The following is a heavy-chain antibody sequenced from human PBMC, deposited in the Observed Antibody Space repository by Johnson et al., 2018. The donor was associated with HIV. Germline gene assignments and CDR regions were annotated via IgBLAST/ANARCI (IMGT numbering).Heavy chain of an antibody. J-gene: IGHJ3*01. CDR1: GFTFGDYA. D-gene: IGHD7-27*01. CDR3: TRDRGWGSVG. V-gene: IGHV3-49*04. CDR2: IRSKAYGGTT. Sequence: EVQLVESGGGVVRPGGSLRLSCAASGFTFGDYAMSWVRQAPGKGLEWVGFIRSKAYGGTTEYAASVKGRFTISRDDSKSIAYLQMNSLKTEETAVYYCTRDRGWGSVGWGQGTMVTVSS.